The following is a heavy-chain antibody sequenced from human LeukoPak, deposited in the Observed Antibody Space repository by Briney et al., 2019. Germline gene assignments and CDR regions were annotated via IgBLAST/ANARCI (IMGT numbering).Heavy chain of an antibody. Sequence: GGSLRLSCAASGFTVSSNYMSWVRQAPGKGLEWVSVIYSGGSTYYADSVKGRFTISRDNSKNTLYLQMNSLRTDDTAVYYCASNAGTLRFYYYGMDVWGQGTTVTVSS. CDR2: IYSGGST. D-gene: IGHD1-1*01. V-gene: IGHV3-53*05. CDR1: GFTVSSNY. CDR3: ASNAGTLRFYYYGMDV. J-gene: IGHJ6*02.